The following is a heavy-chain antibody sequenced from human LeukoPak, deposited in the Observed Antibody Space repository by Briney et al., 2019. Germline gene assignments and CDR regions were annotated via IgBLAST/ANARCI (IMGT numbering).Heavy chain of an antibody. CDR1: GGSFSGYY. CDR3: ARHFTAMVRGVPNWFDP. J-gene: IGHJ5*02. D-gene: IGHD3-10*01. CDR2: INHSGST. Sequence: SETLSLTCAVYGGSFSGYYWSWIRQPPGKGLEWIGEINHSGSTNYNPSLKSRVTISVDTSKNQFSLKLSSVTAADTAVYYCARHFTAMVRGVPNWFDPWGQGTLVTVSS. V-gene: IGHV4-34*01.